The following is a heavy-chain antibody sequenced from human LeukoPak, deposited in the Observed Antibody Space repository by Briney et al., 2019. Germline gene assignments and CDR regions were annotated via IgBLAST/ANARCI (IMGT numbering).Heavy chain of an antibody. CDR3: ARGEYCSSTSCSRRLVDP. D-gene: IGHD2-2*01. CDR2: INPNSGGT. V-gene: IGHV1-2*02. J-gene: IGHJ5*02. CDR1: GYTFTGYY. Sequence: ASVKVSCKASGYTFTGYYMHWVRQAPGQGLEWMGWINPNSGGTSYAQKFQGRVTMTRDTSISTAYMELSRLRSDDTAVYYCARGEYCSSTSCSRRLVDPWGQGTLVTVSS.